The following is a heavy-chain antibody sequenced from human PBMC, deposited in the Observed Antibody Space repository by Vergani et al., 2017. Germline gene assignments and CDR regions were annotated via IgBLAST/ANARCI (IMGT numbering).Heavy chain of an antibody. Sequence: QVQLQESGPGLVKPSQTLSLTCTVSGGSISSGGYYWSWIRQHPGKGLEWIGYIHYSGSTYYNPSLKSRVTISVDTSKNQFSLKVSSVTAADTAVYYCAREVRQHVSWFYWFDPWGQGTLVTVSS. CDR1: GGSISSGGYY. CDR3: AREVRQHVSWFYWFDP. D-gene: IGHD6-6*01. CDR2: IHYSGST. V-gene: IGHV4-31*03. J-gene: IGHJ5*02.